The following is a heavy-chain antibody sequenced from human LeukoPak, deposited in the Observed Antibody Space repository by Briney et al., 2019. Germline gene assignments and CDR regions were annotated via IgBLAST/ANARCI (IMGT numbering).Heavy chain of an antibody. D-gene: IGHD1-1*01. CDR1: GFTFSSYD. CDR2: ISYDGNNK. V-gene: IGHV3-30*18. J-gene: IGHJ4*02. CDR3: AKRNGF. Sequence: PGGSLRLSCAASGFTFSSYDMHWVRQAPGKGLEWVAIISYDGNNKYYADSVKGRFTTSRDNSKNTLYLQMNTLRVEDTAVYYCAKRNGFWGQGTLVTVSS.